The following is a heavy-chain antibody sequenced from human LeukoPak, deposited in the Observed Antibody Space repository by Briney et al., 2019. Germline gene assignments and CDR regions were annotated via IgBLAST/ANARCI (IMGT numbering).Heavy chain of an antibody. CDR1: GFTFSSYG. CDR2: IWYDGSNK. Sequence: GGSLRLSCAASGFTFSSYGMHWVRQAPGKGQEWVAVIWYDGSNKYYADSVKGRFTISRDNSKNTLYLQMNSLRAEDTAVYYCARYYDFWSGYWSTDYYYYMDVWGKGTTVTVSS. J-gene: IGHJ6*03. V-gene: IGHV3-33*01. CDR3: ARYYDFWSGYWSTDYYYYMDV. D-gene: IGHD3-3*01.